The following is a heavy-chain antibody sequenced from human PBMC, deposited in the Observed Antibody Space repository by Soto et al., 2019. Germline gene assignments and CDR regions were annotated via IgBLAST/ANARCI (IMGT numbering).Heavy chain of an antibody. CDR3: ARGVTMVRGVIHTPLFAY. D-gene: IGHD3-10*01. Sequence: LSLTCTVSGGSISSGGYYWSWIRQHPGKGLEWIGYIYYSGSTYYNPSLKSRVTISVDTSKNQFSLKLSSVTAADTAVYYCARGVTMVRGVIHTPLFAYCGQGTLVTVSS. J-gene: IGHJ4*02. V-gene: IGHV4-31*03. CDR1: GGSISSGGYY. CDR2: IYYSGST.